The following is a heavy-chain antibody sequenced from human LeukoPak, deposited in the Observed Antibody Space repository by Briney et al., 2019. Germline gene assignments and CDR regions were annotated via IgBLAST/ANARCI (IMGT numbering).Heavy chain of an antibody. CDR3: ARASYYYYMDV. J-gene: IGHJ6*03. CDR1: GFTFSSYW. CDR2: IKQDGSEK. V-gene: IGHV3-7*01. Sequence: GGSLRLSCAASGFTFSSYWMSWVRQAQGKGLEWVANIKQDGSEKYYVDSVKGRFTISRDNAKNSLYLQMNSLRAEDTAVYYCARASYYYYMDVGGKGTTVTVSS.